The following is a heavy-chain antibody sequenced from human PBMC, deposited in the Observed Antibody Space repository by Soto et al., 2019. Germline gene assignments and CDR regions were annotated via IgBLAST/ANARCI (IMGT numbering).Heavy chain of an antibody. CDR1: GGTFSSYA. Sequence: GASVKVSCKASGGTFSSYAISWVRQAPGQGLEWMGGIIPIFGTANYAQKFQGRVTITADESTSTAYMELSSLRSEDTAVYYCAREGGGGSYEHAYYYGMDVWGQGTTVTVSS. D-gene: IGHD1-26*01. CDR2: IIPIFGTA. CDR3: AREGGGGSYEHAYYYGMDV. V-gene: IGHV1-69*13. J-gene: IGHJ6*02.